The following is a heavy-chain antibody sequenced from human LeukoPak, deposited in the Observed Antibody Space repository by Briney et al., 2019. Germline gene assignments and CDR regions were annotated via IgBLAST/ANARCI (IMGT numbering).Heavy chain of an antibody. CDR3: VRFALTSSLDH. J-gene: IGHJ5*02. CDR2: IYPGYSDA. V-gene: IGHV5-51*01. Sequence: GESLKISCQISGYKLTNNWIGWVRPVPGKGLEWIGLIYPGYSDAKYSPSFQGQVTLSVDASISTAYLQLSGLRASDTAIYYCVRFALTSSLDHWGQGTLVTVSS. CDR1: GYKLTNNW. D-gene: IGHD6-13*01.